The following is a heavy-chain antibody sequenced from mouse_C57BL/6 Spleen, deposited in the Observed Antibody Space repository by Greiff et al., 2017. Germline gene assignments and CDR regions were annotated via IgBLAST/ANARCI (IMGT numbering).Heavy chain of an antibody. Sequence: VQVQESGAELVKPGASVKISCKASGYAFSSYWMNWVKQRPGKGLEWIGQIYPGDGYTNYNEKFKGQATLTVDKSSSPAHMQLRSLTSEDSAVYFCAREGASSGPDYWGKVTTLTVSS. D-gene: IGHD3-2*02. J-gene: IGHJ2*01. CDR2: IYPGDGYT. CDR3: AREGASSGPDY. V-gene: IGHV1-80*01. CDR1: GYAFSSYW.